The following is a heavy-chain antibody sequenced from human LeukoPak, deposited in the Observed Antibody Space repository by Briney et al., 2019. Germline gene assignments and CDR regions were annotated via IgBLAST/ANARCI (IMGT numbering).Heavy chain of an antibody. CDR3: ARHKHAYYYDSSGYFLDY. CDR1: GGSISSSSYY. V-gene: IGHV4-39*01. Sequence: SETLSLTRTVSGGSISSSSYYWGWIRQPPGKGLEWIGRIYYSGSTYYNPSLKSRVTISVDTSKNQFSLKLSSVTAADTAVYYCARHKHAYYYDSSGYFLDYWGQGTLVTVSS. J-gene: IGHJ4*02. D-gene: IGHD3-22*01. CDR2: IYYSGST.